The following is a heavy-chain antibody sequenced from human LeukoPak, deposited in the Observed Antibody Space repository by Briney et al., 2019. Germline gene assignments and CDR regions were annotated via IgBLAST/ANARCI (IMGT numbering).Heavy chain of an antibody. CDR2: ISSSGSTI. CDR1: GFTFSDCY. Sequence: GGSLRLSCAASGFTFSDCYMSWIRQAPGKGLEWVSYISSSGSTIYYADSVKGRFTISRDNAKNSLYLQMNSLRAEDTAVYYCARAPYGGKAIGPYDYWGQGTLVTVSS. CDR3: ARAPYGGKAIGPYDY. D-gene: IGHD4-23*01. J-gene: IGHJ4*02. V-gene: IGHV3-11*04.